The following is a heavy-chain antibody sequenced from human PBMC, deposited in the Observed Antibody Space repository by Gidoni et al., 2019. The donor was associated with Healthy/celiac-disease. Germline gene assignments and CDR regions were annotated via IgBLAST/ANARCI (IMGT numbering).Heavy chain of an antibody. CDR3: ARVGEYSSSWSVRGFDY. Sequence: QVQLQQWGAGLLKPSETLSLTCAVEGGSFRGYYWSWIRQPPGKGLEWIGEINHSGSTTNKPSLKSRVTISVDTSKNQFSLKLSSVTAADTAVYYCARVGEYSSSWSVRGFDYWGQGTLVTVSS. J-gene: IGHJ4*02. V-gene: IGHV4-34*01. CDR2: INHSGST. D-gene: IGHD6-13*01. CDR1: GGSFRGYY.